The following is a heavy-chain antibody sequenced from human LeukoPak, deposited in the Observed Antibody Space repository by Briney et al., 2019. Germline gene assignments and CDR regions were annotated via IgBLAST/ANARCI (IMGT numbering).Heavy chain of an antibody. CDR3: ARDYYDSSGCYT. CDR2: IIPILGIA. V-gene: IGHV1-69*04. J-gene: IGHJ5*02. CDR1: GGTFSSYA. D-gene: IGHD3-22*01. Sequence: ASVKVSCKASGGTFSSYAISWVRQAPGQGLEWMGRIIPILGIANYAQKFQGRVTITADKSTSTAYMELSSLRSEDTAVYYCARDYYDSSGCYTWGQGTLVTVSS.